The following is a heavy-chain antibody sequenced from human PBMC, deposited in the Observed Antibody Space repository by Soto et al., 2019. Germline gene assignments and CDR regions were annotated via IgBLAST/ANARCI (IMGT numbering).Heavy chain of an antibody. CDR3: ARSVFP. J-gene: IGHJ5*02. CDR2: FYYSGST. V-gene: IGHV4-31*03. Sequence: QVQLQESGPGLVKPSQTLSLTCTVSGGSISTGGYYWNWIRQHPGKGLEWIGYFYYSGSTYYNPALKSRVTIAVNTSKNQCSLKLSSVTAADTAVDYCARSVFPWGQGTLVTVSS. CDR1: GGSISTGGYY.